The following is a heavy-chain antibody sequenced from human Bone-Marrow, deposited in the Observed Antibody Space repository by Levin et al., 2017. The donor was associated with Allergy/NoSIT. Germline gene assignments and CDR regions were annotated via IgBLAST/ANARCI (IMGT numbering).Heavy chain of an antibody. CDR2: FDPEDAET. Sequence: ASVKVSCRVSGYSLSETSMQWVRQAPGKGLEWMGGFDPEDAETIYAEKFQGRVTMTEDTSTDTAYMELSSLRPEDTAVYHCARGIMIKIGGVIAAYGMDVWGQGTTVTVSS. J-gene: IGHJ6*02. CDR3: ARGIMIKIGGVIAAYGMDV. CDR1: GYSLSETS. V-gene: IGHV1-24*01. D-gene: IGHD3-16*02.